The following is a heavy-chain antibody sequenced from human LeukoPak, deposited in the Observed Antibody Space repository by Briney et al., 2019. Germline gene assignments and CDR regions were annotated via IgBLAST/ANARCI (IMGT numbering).Heavy chain of an antibody. CDR2: VYYTGST. D-gene: IGHD1-14*01. Sequence: KPSETLSLTCTVSGGSISVSNFYWGWIRQPPGKGLEWIGTVYYTGSTYYSPSLKSRVTISVDTSKNQFSLKVNSVTAADTAVYFCAGLSGGNPAPWGQGTRVTVSS. CDR3: AGLSGGNPAP. J-gene: IGHJ5*02. CDR1: GGSISVSNFY. V-gene: IGHV4-39*01.